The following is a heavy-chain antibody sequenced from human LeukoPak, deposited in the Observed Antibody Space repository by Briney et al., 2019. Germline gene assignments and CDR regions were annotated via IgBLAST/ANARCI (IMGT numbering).Heavy chain of an antibody. V-gene: IGHV3-23*01. Sequence: GGSLRLSCAASGFTFSSYAMSWVRQAPGKGLEWVSAISGSGGSTYYADSVKGRFTISRDNAKNSLFLQMNSLRAEDTAVYYCAREGVYAMDVWGQGTTVTVSS. D-gene: IGHD2-8*01. CDR2: ISGSGGST. J-gene: IGHJ6*02. CDR3: AREGVYAMDV. CDR1: GFTFSSYA.